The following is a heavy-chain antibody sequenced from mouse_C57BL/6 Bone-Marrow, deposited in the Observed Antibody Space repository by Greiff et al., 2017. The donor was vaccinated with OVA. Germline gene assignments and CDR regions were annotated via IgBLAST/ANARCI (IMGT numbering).Heavy chain of an antibody. J-gene: IGHJ1*03. CDR3: ARPFYYGSSHWYFDV. V-gene: IGHV1-81*01. CDR1: GYTFTSYG. Sequence: QQSGAELARPGASVKLSCKASGYTFTSYGISWVKQRTGQGLEWIGEIYPRSGNTYYNEKFKGKATLTADKSSSTAYMELRSLTSEDSAVYFCARPFYYGSSHWYFDVWGTGTTVTVSS. CDR2: IYPRSGNT. D-gene: IGHD1-1*01.